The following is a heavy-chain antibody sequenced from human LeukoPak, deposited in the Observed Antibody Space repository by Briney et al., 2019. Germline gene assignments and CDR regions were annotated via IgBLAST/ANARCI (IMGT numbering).Heavy chain of an antibody. Sequence: GGSLRVSCAASGFTFTDYAMSWVRQAPGKGLEWVSAISGSGGNTYYADSVRGRFTISRDKSKITLFLQMNSLRAEDTDVYYCARGYASGTYYSDYWGQGTLVTISS. CDR3: ARGYASGTYYSDY. CDR2: ISGSGGNT. V-gene: IGHV3-23*01. J-gene: IGHJ4*02. CDR1: GFTFTDYA. D-gene: IGHD3-10*01.